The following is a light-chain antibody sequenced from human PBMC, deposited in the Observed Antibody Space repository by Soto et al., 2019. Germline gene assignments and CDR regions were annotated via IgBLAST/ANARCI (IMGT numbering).Light chain of an antibody. V-gene: IGKV1-27*01. CDR3: QQYGSSLIT. J-gene: IGKJ5*01. CDR1: QGISNY. CDR2: AAS. Sequence: DIQMTQSPSSLSASVGDRVTITCRASQGISNYLAWYQQKPGKVPKLLIYAASTLQSGVPSRFSGSGSGTEFTLTINSLQSEDFAVYYCQQYGSSLITFGQGTRLEIK.